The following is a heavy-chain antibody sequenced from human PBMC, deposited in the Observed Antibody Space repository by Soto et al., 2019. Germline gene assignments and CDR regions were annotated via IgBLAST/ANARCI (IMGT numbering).Heavy chain of an antibody. Sequence: VQLQQWGAGLLKPSETLSLTCAVYGGSFSGYYWSWIRQPPGKGLEWIGEINHSGSTNYNPSLKSRVTISVGTSKNQFSLKLSSVTAADTAVYYCARGRGSSGDLNDWGQGTLVTVSS. CDR3: ARGRGSSGDLND. D-gene: IGHD2-15*01. CDR1: GGSFSGYY. V-gene: IGHV4-34*01. CDR2: INHSGST. J-gene: IGHJ4*02.